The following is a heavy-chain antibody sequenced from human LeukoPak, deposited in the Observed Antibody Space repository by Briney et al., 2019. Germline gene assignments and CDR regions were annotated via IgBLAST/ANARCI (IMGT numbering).Heavy chain of an antibody. V-gene: IGHV4-30-2*01. Sequence: PSQTLSLTCTVSGGSISSGGYYWSWIRQPPGKGLEWIGYIYHSGSTYYNPSLKSRVTISVDRSKNQFSLKLSSVTAADTAVYYCARDCSSTSCFGYCSGGSCWLGNWFDPWGQGTLVTVSS. J-gene: IGHJ5*02. D-gene: IGHD2-15*01. CDR2: IYHSGST. CDR3: ARDCSSTSCFGYCSGGSCWLGNWFDP. CDR1: GGSISSGGYY.